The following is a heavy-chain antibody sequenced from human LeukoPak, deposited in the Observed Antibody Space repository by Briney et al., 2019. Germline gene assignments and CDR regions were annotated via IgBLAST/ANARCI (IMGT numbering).Heavy chain of an antibody. CDR1: GYTFTSYY. D-gene: IGHD3-10*01. CDR3: ARRGGSYYNY. V-gene: IGHV1-18*04. J-gene: IGHJ4*02. Sequence: ASVKVSCKASGYTFTSYYMHWVRQAPGQGLEWMGRVSASNGHTLYVQKLQGRVTMTTDTSTSTAYMELTSLRSDDTAVYYCARRGGSYYNYWGQGTLVTVSS. CDR2: VSASNGHT.